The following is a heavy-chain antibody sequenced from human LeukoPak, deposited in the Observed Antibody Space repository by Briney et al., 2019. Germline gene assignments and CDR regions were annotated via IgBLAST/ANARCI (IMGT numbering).Heavy chain of an antibody. CDR2: ISSSSTI. V-gene: IGHV3-48*02. Sequence: PGGSLRLSCAASGFTFSNYDMNWVRQAPGRGLEWISYISSSSTIYYADSVKGRFTISRDNAKNSLYLQMNSLRDEDTAMYYCARVLGHWGQGTLVTVSS. CDR3: ARVLGH. J-gene: IGHJ1*01. CDR1: GFTFSNYD.